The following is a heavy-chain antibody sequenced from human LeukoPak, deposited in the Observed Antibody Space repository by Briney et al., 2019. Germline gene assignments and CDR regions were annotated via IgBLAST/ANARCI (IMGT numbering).Heavy chain of an antibody. J-gene: IGHJ6*03. Sequence: ASVKVSCKASGYTFSGTGWYLYWLRQAPGQGLEWMGWMNPNSGNTGYAQKFQGRVTMTRNTSISTAYMELSSLRSEDTAVYYCARNWNLKNYYYYYMDVWGKGTTVTVSS. CDR3: ARNWNLKNYYYYYMDV. CDR2: MNPNSGNT. CDR1: GYTFSGTGWY. D-gene: IGHD1-1*01. V-gene: IGHV1-8*02.